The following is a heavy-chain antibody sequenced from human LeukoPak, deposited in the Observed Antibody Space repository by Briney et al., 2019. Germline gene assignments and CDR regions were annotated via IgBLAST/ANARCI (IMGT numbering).Heavy chain of an antibody. Sequence: NPGGSLRLSCAASGFTFSSYSMNWVRQAPGKGLEWVSSISSSSSYIYYADSVKGRLTISRDNAKNSLYLQMNSLRAEDTAVYYCARGIAVAGSDYWGQGTLVTVSS. J-gene: IGHJ4*02. CDR2: ISSSSSYI. D-gene: IGHD6-19*01. V-gene: IGHV3-21*01. CDR1: GFTFSSYS. CDR3: ARGIAVAGSDY.